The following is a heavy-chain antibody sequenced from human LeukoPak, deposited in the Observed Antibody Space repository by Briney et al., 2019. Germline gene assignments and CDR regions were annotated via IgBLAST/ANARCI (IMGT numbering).Heavy chain of an antibody. CDR2: IYYSGST. CDR1: GVSISSYY. J-gene: IGHJ6*03. V-gene: IGHV4-59*01. CDR3: ARGEPQFVAVAGTHYMDV. Sequence: RASETLSLTCTVSGVSISSYYWTWVRQPPGKGLEWIGYIYYSGSTNYNPSLKSRVIMSVDTSQNQFSLKLSSVTAADTAVYYCARGEPQFVAVAGTHYMDVWGKGTTVTVSS. D-gene: IGHD6-19*01.